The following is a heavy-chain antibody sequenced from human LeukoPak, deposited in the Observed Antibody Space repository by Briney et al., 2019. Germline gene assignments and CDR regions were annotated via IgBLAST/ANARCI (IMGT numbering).Heavy chain of an antibody. V-gene: IGHV3-23*01. CDR1: GFTFSDYA. CDR3: GRHDSFIPL. J-gene: IGHJ4*02. CDR2: ISDTGRRT. D-gene: IGHD3-16*02. Sequence: GGSLRLSCAASGFTFSDYAMTWVRQAAGKGLEWVSSISDTGRRTYYTDSVKGRFTISRDDSKKAVYLEMSTLRVEDTAIYFCGRHDSFIPLWGQGTLVTVSS.